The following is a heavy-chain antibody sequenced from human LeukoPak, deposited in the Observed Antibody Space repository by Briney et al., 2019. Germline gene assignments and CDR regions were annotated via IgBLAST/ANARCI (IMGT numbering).Heavy chain of an antibody. CDR3: ARSTVVTAIPTPPYYYYYMDV. Sequence: PSQTLSLTCTVSGGSISSGSYYWRWIRQPAGKGLEWIGRIYTSGSTNYNPSLKSRVTISVDTSKNQFSLKLSSVTAADTAVYYCARSTVVTAIPTPPYYYYYMDVWGKGTTVTVSS. CDR1: GGSISSGSYY. V-gene: IGHV4-61*02. D-gene: IGHD2-21*02. CDR2: IYTSGST. J-gene: IGHJ6*03.